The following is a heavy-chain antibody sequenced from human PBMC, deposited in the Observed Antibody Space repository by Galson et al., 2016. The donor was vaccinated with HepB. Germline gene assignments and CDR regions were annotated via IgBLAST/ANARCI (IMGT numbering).Heavy chain of an antibody. V-gene: IGHV5-10-1*01. Sequence: QSGAEVKKPGESLRISCEGSGYMFTTYWISWVRQMPGKGLEWMGRIDPSDSYTNYSPSFQGHVTISTDKSISTVYLQWNSLKASDTAIYYCARHGGAYYYHGMDVWGQGTTVTVSS. CDR2: IDPSDSYT. J-gene: IGHJ6*02. CDR1: GYMFTTYW. D-gene: IGHD2-21*01. CDR3: ARHGGAYYYHGMDV.